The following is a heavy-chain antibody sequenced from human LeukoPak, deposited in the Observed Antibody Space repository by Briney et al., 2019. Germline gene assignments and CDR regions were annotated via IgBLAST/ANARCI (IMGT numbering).Heavy chain of an antibody. V-gene: IGHV3-21*06. D-gene: IGHD4-17*01. J-gene: IGHJ6*02. Sequence: GGSLRLSCAASGFTISTYSMNWVRQAPGKGLEWVSSISSTSSYIYYADSVKGRFTISRDNAKNSLYLQMNSLRAEDTAVYYCARPTGIFYYGMDVWGQGTTVTVSS. CDR2: ISSTSSYI. CDR3: ARPTGIFYYGMDV. CDR1: GFTISTYS.